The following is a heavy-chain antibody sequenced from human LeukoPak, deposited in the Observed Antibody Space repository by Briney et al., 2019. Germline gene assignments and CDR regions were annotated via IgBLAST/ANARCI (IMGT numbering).Heavy chain of an antibody. Sequence: ASVKVSCKASGYTFTSYGISWVRQAPGQGLEWMGWISAYNGNTNYAQKLQGRVTMTTDTSTSTAYMELRSLRSDDTAVYYCARETSYGDYRIARSGTDVWGQGTTVTVSS. D-gene: IGHD4-17*01. CDR1: GYTFTSYG. J-gene: IGHJ6*02. CDR3: ARETSYGDYRIARSGTDV. CDR2: ISAYNGNT. V-gene: IGHV1-18*01.